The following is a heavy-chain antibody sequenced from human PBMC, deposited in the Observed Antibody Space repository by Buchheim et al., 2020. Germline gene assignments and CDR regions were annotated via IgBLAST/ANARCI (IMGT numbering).Heavy chain of an antibody. V-gene: IGHV3-30-3*01. J-gene: IGHJ4*02. Sequence: QVQLVESGGGVVQPGRSLRLSCAASGFTFSSYAMHWVRQAPGKGLEWVAVISYDGSNKYYADSVKGRFTISRDNSKNTLYLQMNSLRAEDTAVYYCARGGWYSSSWGFDYWGQGTL. CDR1: GFTFSSYA. CDR3: ARGGWYSSSWGFDY. CDR2: ISYDGSNK. D-gene: IGHD6-13*01.